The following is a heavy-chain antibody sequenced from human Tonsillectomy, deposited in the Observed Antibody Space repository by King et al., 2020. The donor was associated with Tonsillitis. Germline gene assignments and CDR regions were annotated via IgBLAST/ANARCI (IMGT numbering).Heavy chain of an antibody. Sequence: VQLVESGGGLVQPGGSLRLSCAVSGFTFSRSWMSWVRQAPGKGLEWVSMIKQDGSEPYYVDSVKGRFTISTDIGKNSVNLEMNSLRVEDTAFYYCASLDTATHKGAYWGQGTLVTVSS. CDR1: GFTFSRSW. CDR3: ASLDTATHKGAY. D-gene: IGHD5-18*01. CDR2: IKQDGSEP. J-gene: IGHJ4*02. V-gene: IGHV3-7*03.